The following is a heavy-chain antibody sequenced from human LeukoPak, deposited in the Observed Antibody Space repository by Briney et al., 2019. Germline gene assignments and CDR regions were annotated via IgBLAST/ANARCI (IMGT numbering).Heavy chain of an antibody. CDR3: ARSLRVRGVPDYMDV. CDR1: GFTFSSYA. J-gene: IGHJ6*03. V-gene: IGHV3-23*01. CDR2: ISGSGGST. D-gene: IGHD3-10*01. Sequence: GGSLRLSCAASGFTFSSYAMSWVRQAPGKGLEWVSAISGSGGSTYYADSVKGRFTISRDNSKNMVYFQMNSLRAEDTAVYYCARSLRVRGVPDYMDVWGKGTTVTISS.